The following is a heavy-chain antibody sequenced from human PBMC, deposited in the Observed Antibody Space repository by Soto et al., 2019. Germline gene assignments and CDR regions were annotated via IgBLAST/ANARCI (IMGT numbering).Heavy chain of an antibody. J-gene: IGHJ3*02. D-gene: IGHD6-19*01. Sequence: PSETLSLTCTVSVGSISSSSYYWGWIRQPPGKGLEWIGSIYYSGSTYYNPSLKSRVTISVDTSKNQFSLKLSSVTAADTAVYYCASQMGGYSSGWYGFNAFDIWGQGTMVTVSS. CDR3: ASQMGGYSSGWYGFNAFDI. CDR2: IYYSGST. CDR1: VGSISSSSYY. V-gene: IGHV4-39*01.